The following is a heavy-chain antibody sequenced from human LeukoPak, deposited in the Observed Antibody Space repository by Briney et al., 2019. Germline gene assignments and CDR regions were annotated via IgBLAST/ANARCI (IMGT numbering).Heavy chain of an antibody. CDR2: IYYSGNT. D-gene: IGHD4-23*01. Sequence: SQTLSLTCTVSGGSISSGDYYWSWIRQPPGKSLEWIGYIYYSGNTYYNPSLKSRVTISVDASKNQFSLKLSSVTAADTAVYYCAREDYGGNSGAAYWGQGTLVTVSS. J-gene: IGHJ4*02. CDR3: AREDYGGNSGAAY. CDR1: GGSISSGDYY. V-gene: IGHV4-30-4*08.